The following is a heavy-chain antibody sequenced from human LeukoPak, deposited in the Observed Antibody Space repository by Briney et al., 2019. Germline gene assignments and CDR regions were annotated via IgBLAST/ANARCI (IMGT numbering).Heavy chain of an antibody. CDR2: INGDGRST. CDR1: GFTFRSYW. V-gene: IGHV3-74*01. D-gene: IGHD3-9*01. Sequence: QPGGSLRLSCVASGFTFRSYWMHGAPQPPGRGREGFSRINGDGRSTSYADFVRGRFTISRDNAKNTLYLQVNSLRAEDTAVYYCAKDFFSLTGPYRTIFDYWGQGTLVTVSS. J-gene: IGHJ4*02. CDR3: AKDFFSLTGPYRTIFDY.